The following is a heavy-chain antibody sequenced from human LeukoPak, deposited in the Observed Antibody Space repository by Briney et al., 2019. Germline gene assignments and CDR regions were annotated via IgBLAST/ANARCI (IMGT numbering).Heavy chain of an antibody. CDR2: FDPEDGET. V-gene: IGHV1-24*01. CDR3: ATNRLTIFGVVAGFDP. CDR1: GYTLTELS. Sequence: ASVKVSCKVSGYTLTELSMHSVRQAPGKGLEWMGGFDPEDGETIYAQKFQGRVTMTEDTSTDTAYMELSSLRSEDTAVYYCATNRLTIFGVVAGFDPWGQGTLVTVSS. D-gene: IGHD3-3*01. J-gene: IGHJ5*02.